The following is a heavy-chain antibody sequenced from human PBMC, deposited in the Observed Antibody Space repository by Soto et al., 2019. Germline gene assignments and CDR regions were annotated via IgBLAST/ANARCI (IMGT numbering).Heavy chain of an antibody. J-gene: IGHJ6*02. V-gene: IGHV1-8*01. Sequence: ASVKVSCKASGYTFTSYDINWVRQATGQGLEWMGWMNPNSGNTGYAQKFQGRVTMTRNTSISTAYIELSSLRSEDTAVYYCARGDSKGELEINLYYYYGMDVWGQGTTVTVSS. CDR1: GYTFTSYD. CDR2: MNPNSGNT. D-gene: IGHD1-1*01. CDR3: ARGDSKGELEINLYYYYGMDV.